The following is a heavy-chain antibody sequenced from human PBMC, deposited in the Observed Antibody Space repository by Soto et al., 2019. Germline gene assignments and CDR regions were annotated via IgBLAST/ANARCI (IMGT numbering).Heavy chain of an antibody. CDR3: ATKPPDHKHYYYCMDV. CDR1: GGSISSGDYY. Sequence: SETLSLTCTVSGGSISSGDYYWSWIRQPPGKGLEWIGYIYYSGSTYYNPSLKSRVTISVDTSKNQFSLKLSSVTAADTAVYYWATKPPDHKHYYYCMDVWGKGTTVTVSS. CDR2: IYYSGST. J-gene: IGHJ6*03. V-gene: IGHV4-30-4*01. D-gene: IGHD2-8*01.